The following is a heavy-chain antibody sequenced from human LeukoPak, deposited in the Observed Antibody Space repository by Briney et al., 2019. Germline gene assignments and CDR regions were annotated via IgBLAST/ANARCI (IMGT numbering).Heavy chain of an antibody. CDR2: IKQDGSEK. J-gene: IGHJ4*02. Sequence: PGGSLRLSCAASGFTFSTYWMNWVRQAPGNGLEWVANIKQDGSEKYYVDSVKGRFTISRDNAKNSLYLQMNSLRAEDTAVYYCVGGSGWTFDYWGQGTLVTVSS. V-gene: IGHV3-7*01. D-gene: IGHD6-19*01. CDR1: GFTFSTYW. CDR3: VGGSGWTFDY.